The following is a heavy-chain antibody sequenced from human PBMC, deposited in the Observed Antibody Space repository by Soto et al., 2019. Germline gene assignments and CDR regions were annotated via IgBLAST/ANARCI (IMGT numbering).Heavy chain of an antibody. V-gene: IGHV4-59*02. J-gene: IGHJ5*02. CDR1: GGYVSYYF. Sequence: QVQLQESGPGLVKPSETLSLTCTVSGGYVSYYFWSWIRQPPGKGLEWIGNIYYSGSTNYNPSLKSRVTISVDTSKNQFSLKLSSVTAADTAVYYCARQFISGGYSKEIDTWGQGTLVTVSS. CDR3: ARQFISGGYSKEIDT. D-gene: IGHD4-4*01. CDR2: IYYSGST.